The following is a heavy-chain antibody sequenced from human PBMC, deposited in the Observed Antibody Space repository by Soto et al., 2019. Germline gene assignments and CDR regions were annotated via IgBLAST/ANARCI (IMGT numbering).Heavy chain of an antibody. J-gene: IGHJ5*02. CDR2: IYYSGST. V-gene: IGHV4-59*01. Sequence: QVQLQESGPGLVKPSETLSLTCTVSGGSISSYYWSWIRQPPGKGLEWIGYIYYSGSTNYNPSLKSRVTISVDTSKTQFSLKRSSVTAADTAVYYCARYGSGSSVWFDPWGQGTLVTVSS. CDR3: ARYGSGSSVWFDP. CDR1: GGSISSYY. D-gene: IGHD3-10*01.